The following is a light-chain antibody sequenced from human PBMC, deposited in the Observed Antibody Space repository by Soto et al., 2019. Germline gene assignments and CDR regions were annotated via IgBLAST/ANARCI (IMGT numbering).Light chain of an antibody. J-gene: IGKJ1*01. Sequence: DIQMTQSPSTLSASVGDRVTITCRASQSISSWLAWYQQKPGEAPKLLIYDASSLESGVPSRFSGGGSGTEFTFIISSLQPDDFATYYCQQYRDSWTFGQGTKVDI. CDR1: QSISSW. CDR2: DAS. V-gene: IGKV1-5*01. CDR3: QQYRDSWT.